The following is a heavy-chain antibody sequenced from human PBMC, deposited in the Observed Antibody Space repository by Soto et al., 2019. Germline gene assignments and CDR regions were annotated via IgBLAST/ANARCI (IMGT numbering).Heavy chain of an antibody. CDR1: GYTFTSYD. CDR2: MNPNSGNT. V-gene: IGHV1-8*01. CDR3: ARRIAAAATNWFDP. J-gene: IGHJ5*02. Sequence: ASVKVSCKASGYTFTSYDINWVRQATGRGLEWMGWMNPNSGNTGYAQKFQGRVTMTRNTSISTAYMELSSLRSEDTAVYYCARRIAAAATNWFDPWGQGTLVTVSS. D-gene: IGHD6-13*01.